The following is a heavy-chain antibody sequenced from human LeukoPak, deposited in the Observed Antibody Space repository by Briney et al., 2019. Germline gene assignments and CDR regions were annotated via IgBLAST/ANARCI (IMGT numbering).Heavy chain of an antibody. Sequence: PSQTLSLTCTVSGGSISSGGYYWSWIRQQPGKGLEWIVYIYYSGSTFYNPSLKSRVTISVDTSKNQFSLKLSSVTAADTAVYYCARIRRYSYGYRDYYYGMDVWGQGTTVTVSS. J-gene: IGHJ6*02. CDR1: GGSISSGGYY. V-gene: IGHV4-31*03. CDR2: IYYSGST. D-gene: IGHD5-18*01. CDR3: ARIRRYSYGYRDYYYGMDV.